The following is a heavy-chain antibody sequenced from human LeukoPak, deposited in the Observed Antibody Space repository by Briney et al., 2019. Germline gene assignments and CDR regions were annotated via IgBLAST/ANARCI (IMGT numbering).Heavy chain of an antibody. D-gene: IGHD3-22*01. CDR1: GCIFTSYW. V-gene: IGHV5-51*01. J-gene: IGHJ4*02. Sequence: GESLKISCQGSGCIFTSYWIGRGRQLPGNGLEWMGIIYPGESDTRYSPSFQGQVTISADKSISTAYLQWSSLKASDTAMYYCASSTYDSSGYYVSYWGQGTLVTVSS. CDR3: ASSTYDSSGYYVSY. CDR2: IYPGESDT.